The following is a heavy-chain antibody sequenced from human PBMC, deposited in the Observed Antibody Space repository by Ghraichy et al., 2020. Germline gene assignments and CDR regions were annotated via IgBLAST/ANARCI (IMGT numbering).Heavy chain of an antibody. V-gene: IGHV3-7*01. Sequence: GGSLRLSCAASGFTFSSYWMSWVRQAPGKGLEWVANIKQDGSEKYYVDSVKGRFTISRDNAKNSLYLQMNSLRAEDTAVYYCAREVEGLRYFDWLLYDPYYFDYWGQGTLVTVSS. CDR3: AREVEGLRYFDWLLYDPYYFDY. CDR2: IKQDGSEK. CDR1: GFTFSSYW. J-gene: IGHJ4*02. D-gene: IGHD3-9*01.